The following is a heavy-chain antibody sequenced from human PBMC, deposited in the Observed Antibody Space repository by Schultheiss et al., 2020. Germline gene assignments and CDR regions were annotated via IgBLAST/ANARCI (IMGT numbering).Heavy chain of an antibody. V-gene: IGHV4-31*03. Sequence: SETLSLTCTVSGGSISSGDYYWSWIRQHPGKGLEWIGYIHYSGNTYSNPSLKSRVTISVDTSKNQFSLKLSSVTAADTAVYYCARGGDDPVDYWGQGTLVNVSS. CDR3: ARGGDDPVDY. J-gene: IGHJ4*02. CDR2: IHYSGNT. CDR1: GGSISSGDYY. D-gene: IGHD1-26*01.